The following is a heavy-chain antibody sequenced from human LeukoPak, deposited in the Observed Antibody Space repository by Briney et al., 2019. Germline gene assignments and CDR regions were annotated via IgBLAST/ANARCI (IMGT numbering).Heavy chain of an antibody. CDR3: ARDRPLGLRFLEWLSFDY. CDR2: ISAYNGNT. D-gene: IGHD3-3*01. J-gene: IGHJ4*02. V-gene: IGHV1-18*01. CDR1: GYTFTSYG. Sequence: ASMKVSCKASGYTFTSYGISWVRQAPGQGLEWMGWISAYNGNTNYAQKLQGRVTMTTDTSTSTAYMELRSLRSDDTAVYYCARDRPLGLRFLEWLSFDYWGQGTLVTVSS.